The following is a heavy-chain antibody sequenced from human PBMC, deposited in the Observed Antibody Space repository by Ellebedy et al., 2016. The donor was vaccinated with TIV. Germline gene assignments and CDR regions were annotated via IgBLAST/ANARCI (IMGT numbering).Heavy chain of an antibody. D-gene: IGHD1-26*01. Sequence: GGSLRLSCAASGFTFSSYGMHWVRQAPGKGLEWVAVISYDGSNKYYADSVKGRFTISRDTSKNTLYLQMNSLRAEDTAVYYCARHTGATRQFDSWGQGTLVTVSS. CDR2: ISYDGSNK. CDR1: GFTFSSYG. J-gene: IGHJ4*02. CDR3: ARHTGATRQFDS. V-gene: IGHV3-33*05.